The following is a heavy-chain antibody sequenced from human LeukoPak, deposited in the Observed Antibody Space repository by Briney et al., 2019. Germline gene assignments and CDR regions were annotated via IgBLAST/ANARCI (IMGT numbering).Heavy chain of an antibody. J-gene: IGHJ4*02. Sequence: NPAETLSLTCAVYGGSFTGYYWSWIRQPPGKGLEWIGEINHSGSTNYNPSLKSRVTISVDTSKNQFSLKLSSVTAADTAVYYCARGIAVVPAVSFDYWGRGTLVTVSA. CDR3: ARGIAVVPAVSFDY. CDR1: GGSFTGYY. CDR2: INHSGST. V-gene: IGHV4-34*01. D-gene: IGHD2-2*01.